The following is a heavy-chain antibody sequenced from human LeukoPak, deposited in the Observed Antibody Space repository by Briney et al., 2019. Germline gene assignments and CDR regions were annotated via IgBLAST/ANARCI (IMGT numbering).Heavy chain of an antibody. V-gene: IGHV3-23*01. D-gene: IGHD3-3*01. Sequence: GGSLRLSCAASGFTFSSYAMYWVRQAPGKGLGWVSVVRGSGGTTYYADSVKGRFTISRDNSKNTLYLQMNSLRAEDAAVYYCAKGSYDFWSGYSPYYFDYWGQGTLVTVSS. CDR3: AKGSYDFWSGYSPYYFDY. CDR2: VRGSGGTT. CDR1: GFTFSSYA. J-gene: IGHJ4*02.